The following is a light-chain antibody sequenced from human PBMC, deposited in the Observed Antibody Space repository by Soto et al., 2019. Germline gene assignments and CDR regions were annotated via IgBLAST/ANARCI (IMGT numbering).Light chain of an antibody. V-gene: IGKV3-11*01. CDR1: QSVSSY. Sequence: EIVLTQSPATLSLSPGERATLSCRASQSVSSYLGWYQQNPGQAPRLLIYDASSRATGIPARFSGSGSGTDFTLTISSLEPEDFAVYYCQQRSNWPPAFGGGTKVDIK. CDR3: QQRSNWPPA. CDR2: DAS. J-gene: IGKJ4*01.